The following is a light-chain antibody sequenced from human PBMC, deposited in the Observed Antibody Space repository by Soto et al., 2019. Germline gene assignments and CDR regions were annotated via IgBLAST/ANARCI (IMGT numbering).Light chain of an antibody. V-gene: IGLV2-8*01. CDR3: QSYDSSLSGVV. CDR1: SSDVGNYNY. CDR2: EVS. J-gene: IGLJ2*01. Sequence: QSALTQPPSASGSPGQSVTISCTGTSSDVGNYNYVSWYQQHPGKAPKLMIYEVSKRPSGVPDRFSGSKSGSSASLAITGLQAEDEADYYCQSYDSSLSGVVFGGGTKLTVL.